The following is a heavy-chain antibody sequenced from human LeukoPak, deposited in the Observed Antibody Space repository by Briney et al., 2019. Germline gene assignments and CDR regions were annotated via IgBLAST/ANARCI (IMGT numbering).Heavy chain of an antibody. CDR1: GFTFSSYS. Sequence: GGSLRLSCAASGFTFSSYSMNWVRQAPGKGLEWVSSISSSSSYIYYADSVKGRFTISRDNAKNSLYMQMNSLRAEDTAVYYCARDHGRELRYFDWSLGDAFDIWGQGTMVTVSS. V-gene: IGHV3-21*01. CDR2: ISSSSSYI. D-gene: IGHD3-9*01. CDR3: ARDHGRELRYFDWSLGDAFDI. J-gene: IGHJ3*02.